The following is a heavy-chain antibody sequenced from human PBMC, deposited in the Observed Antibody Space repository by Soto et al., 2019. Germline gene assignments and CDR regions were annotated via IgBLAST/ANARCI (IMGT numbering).Heavy chain of an antibody. CDR1: GYALASYG. D-gene: IGHD6-13*01. Sequence: ASVKVSWEESGYALASYGIRWVRQAPGQRLEWMGWISAYNGNTNYAQKVQGRVTMTTDTSTSTAYMELRSLRSDDTAVYFCAGDRIAAACTLWFDPWGQGSLVTVSS. CDR3: AGDRIAAACTLWFDP. CDR2: ISAYNGNT. J-gene: IGHJ5*02. V-gene: IGHV1-18*01.